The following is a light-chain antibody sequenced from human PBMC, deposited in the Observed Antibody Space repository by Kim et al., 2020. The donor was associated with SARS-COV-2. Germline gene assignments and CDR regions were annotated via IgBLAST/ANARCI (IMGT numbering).Light chain of an antibody. CDR3: NSWDSNDNVV. V-gene: IGLV3-19*01. CDR2: GKN. CDR1: SLRSYY. J-gene: IGLJ2*01. Sequence: SALTQAPAVSVALGQTVRITCQGDSLRSYYATWFQQKPGQAPILVIYGKNNRPSGIPDRFSGSSSGNTASLTITGTQAGDEADYYCNSWDSNDNVVFGGGTQLTVL.